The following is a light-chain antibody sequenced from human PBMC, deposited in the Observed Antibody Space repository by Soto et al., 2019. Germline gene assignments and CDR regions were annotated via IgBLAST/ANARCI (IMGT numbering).Light chain of an antibody. J-gene: IGLJ2*01. CDR2: EVS. Sequence: QSALTQPPSVSGSPGQSVTISCSGTSGDVGGYNYVSWYQQHPGTAPKLVIYEVSERPSAVPDRFSGSKSGNTASLTVSGLQADDEAAYYCSSYAGNNIVVFGGGTKLTVL. V-gene: IGLV2-8*01. CDR3: SSYAGNNIVV. CDR1: SGDVGGYNY.